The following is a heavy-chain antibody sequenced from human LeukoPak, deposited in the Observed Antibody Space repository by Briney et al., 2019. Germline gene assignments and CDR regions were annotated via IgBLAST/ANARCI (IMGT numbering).Heavy chain of an antibody. CDR1: GGSFSGYY. CDR3: ARGARRSYSSLSWNWFDP. J-gene: IGHJ5*02. V-gene: IGHV4-34*01. Sequence: SETLSLTCAVYGGSFSGYYWSWIRQPPGKGLEWIGEINHSGSTNYNPSLKSRVTISVDTSKNQFSLKLSSVTAADTAVYYCARGARRSYSSLSWNWFDPWGQGTLVTVSS. CDR2: INHSGST. D-gene: IGHD6-6*01.